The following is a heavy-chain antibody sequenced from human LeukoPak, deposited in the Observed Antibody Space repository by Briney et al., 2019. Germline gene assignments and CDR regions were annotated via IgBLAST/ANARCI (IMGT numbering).Heavy chain of an antibody. D-gene: IGHD5-24*01. CDR1: GGSISSSSYY. Sequence: SETLSLTCTVSGGSISSSSYYWGWIRQPPGKGLEWIGSIYYSGSTYYNPSLKSRVTISVDTSKNQFSLKLSSVTAADTAVYYCARGVEMATPGYWGQGTLVTVSS. V-gene: IGHV4-39*07. J-gene: IGHJ4*02. CDR3: ARGVEMATPGY. CDR2: IYYSGST.